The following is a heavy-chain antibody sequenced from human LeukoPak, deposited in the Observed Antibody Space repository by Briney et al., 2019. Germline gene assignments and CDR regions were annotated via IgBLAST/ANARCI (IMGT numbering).Heavy chain of an antibody. CDR3: AKDFNPNYYDSSGYYYYPNYYYGMDV. CDR2: ISYDGSNK. V-gene: IGHV3-30*18. D-gene: IGHD3-22*01. J-gene: IGHJ6*02. CDR1: GFTFSSYG. Sequence: GGSLRLSCAASGFTFSSYGMHWVRQAPGKGLEWVAVISYDGSNKYYADSVKGRFTISRDNSKNTLYLQMNSLRAEDTAVYYCAKDFNPNYYDSSGYYYYPNYYYGMDVWGQGTTVTVSS.